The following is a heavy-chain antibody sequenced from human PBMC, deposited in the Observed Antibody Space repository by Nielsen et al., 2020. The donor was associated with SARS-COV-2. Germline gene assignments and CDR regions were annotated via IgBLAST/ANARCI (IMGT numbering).Heavy chain of an antibody. V-gene: IGHV3-33*01. J-gene: IGHJ4*02. CDR2: IWYDGSNK. D-gene: IGHD2-2*01. CDR3: ARGIVVVPAAPGY. CDR1: GFTFSSYG. Sequence: GESLKISCAASGFTFSSYGMHWVRQAPGKGLEWVAVIWYDGSNKYYADSVKGRFTISRDNSKNTLYLQMNSLRAEDTAVYYCARGIVVVPAAPGYWGQGTLVTVSS.